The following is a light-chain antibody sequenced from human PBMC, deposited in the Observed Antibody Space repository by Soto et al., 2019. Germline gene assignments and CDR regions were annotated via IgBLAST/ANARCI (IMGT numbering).Light chain of an antibody. CDR3: HQYNNWPPS. Sequence: ETVMTQSPATLSVSPGERATLSCRASQRVSTNLAWYQQKPGQSPRLLIYRASTRATDIPARFSGSGSGTGFTLTISSLQSEDFAVYYCHQYNNWPPSFGGGTKVDIK. J-gene: IGKJ4*01. CDR1: QRVSTN. CDR2: RAS. V-gene: IGKV3-15*01.